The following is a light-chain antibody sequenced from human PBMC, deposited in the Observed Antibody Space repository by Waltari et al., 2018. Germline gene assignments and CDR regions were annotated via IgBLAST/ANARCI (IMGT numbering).Light chain of an antibody. J-gene: IGLJ3*02. Sequence: QSALTQPASVSGSPGQSIPLPCHGTSSAVGSSTLSSWYQQHPGKAPKLMIYEGSKRPSGVSNRFSGSKSGNTASLTISGLQAEDEADYYCCSYAGSSTFVFGGGTKLTVL. CDR2: EGS. CDR1: SSAVGSSTL. CDR3: CSYAGSSTFV. V-gene: IGLV2-23*03.